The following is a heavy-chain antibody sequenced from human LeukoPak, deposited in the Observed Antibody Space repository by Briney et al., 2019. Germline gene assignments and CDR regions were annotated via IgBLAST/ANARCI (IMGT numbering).Heavy chain of an antibody. J-gene: IGHJ3*02. Sequence: GGSLRLSCAASGFTFSSYWMSWVRQAPGKGLEWVANIKQDGSEKYYVDSVKGRFTISRDNAKNSLYLQMNSLRAEDTAVYYCARSPGGSSWYIKDAFDIWGQGTIVTVSS. CDR1: GFTFSSYW. D-gene: IGHD6-13*01. CDR3: ARSPGGSSWYIKDAFDI. CDR2: IKQDGSEK. V-gene: IGHV3-7*01.